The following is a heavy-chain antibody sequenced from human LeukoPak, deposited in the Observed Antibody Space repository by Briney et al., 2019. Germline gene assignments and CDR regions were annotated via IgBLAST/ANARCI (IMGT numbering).Heavy chain of an antibody. CDR1: GGSVSSTTYY. CDR3: ARATYYYDSTGPPYY. CDR2: INYSGST. J-gene: IGHJ4*02. V-gene: IGHV4-39*01. D-gene: IGHD3-22*01. Sequence: SETLSLTCTVSGGSVSSTTYYWSWIRQPPGKGLEWIASINYSGSTYYNPSLKSRVTISVDTSENQFSLKLSSVTAADTAVYYCARATYYYDSTGPPYYWGQGTLVTVSS.